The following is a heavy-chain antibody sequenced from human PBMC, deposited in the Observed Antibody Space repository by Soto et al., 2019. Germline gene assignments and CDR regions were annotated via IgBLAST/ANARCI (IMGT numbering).Heavy chain of an antibody. D-gene: IGHD5-12*01. J-gene: IGHJ5*02. CDR3: VRDQYSGYDFAL. V-gene: IGHV4-30-4*01. CDR2: IPSRGRP. Sequence: SATLSLTCSVSGASIAGGSYYWSWVRQPTGKGLEWIGYIPSRGRPFYNPSLTSRGTISADSSKNQLSLQLTSVTAADTAVYYCVRDQYSGYDFALWGQGNLVTVSS. CDR1: GASIAGGSYY.